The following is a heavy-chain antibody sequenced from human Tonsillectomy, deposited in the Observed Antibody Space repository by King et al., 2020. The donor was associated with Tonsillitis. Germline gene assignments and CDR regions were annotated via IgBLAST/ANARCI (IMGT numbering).Heavy chain of an antibody. D-gene: IGHD2-21*01. Sequence: QLVQSGGGLVQPGRSLRLSCTASGFTFGDYAMSWFRQAPGKGLGGVGVIRSKAYGGTTECAASVKGRFTISREDSKSIAYLQMNSLKTEDTAVYYCTRESYCGGDCYLFYYWGQGALLTVSS. CDR2: IRSKAYGGTT. J-gene: IGHJ4*02. CDR1: GFTFGDYA. V-gene: IGHV3-49*03. CDR3: TRESYCGGDCYLFYY.